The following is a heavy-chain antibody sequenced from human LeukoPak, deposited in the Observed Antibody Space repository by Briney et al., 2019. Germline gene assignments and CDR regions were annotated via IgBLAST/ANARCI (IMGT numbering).Heavy chain of an antibody. CDR2: IKQDGSEK. D-gene: IGHD3-10*01. CDR3: ARDRVTMVRGVNYYFDY. V-gene: IGHV3-7*05. J-gene: IGHJ4*02. CDR1: GFTFSSYW. Sequence: RGSLRLSCAASGFTFSSYWMSWVRQAPGKGLEWVANIKQDGSEKYYVDSVKGRFTISRDNAKNSLYLQMNSLRAEDTAVYYCARDRVTMVRGVNYYFDYWGQGTLVTVSS.